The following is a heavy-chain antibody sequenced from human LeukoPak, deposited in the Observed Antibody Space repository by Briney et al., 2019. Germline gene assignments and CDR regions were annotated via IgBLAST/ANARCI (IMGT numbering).Heavy chain of an antibody. Sequence: GGSLRLSCAASGFIFSSYSMNWVRQAPGKGLEWVSSISSSSSYIYYADSVKGRFTISRDNAKNSLYLQMNSLRAEDTAVYYCARGKYSSGWPFDYWGQGTLVTVSS. CDR1: GFIFSSYS. CDR3: ARGKYSSGWPFDY. V-gene: IGHV3-21*01. J-gene: IGHJ4*02. CDR2: ISSSSSYI. D-gene: IGHD6-19*01.